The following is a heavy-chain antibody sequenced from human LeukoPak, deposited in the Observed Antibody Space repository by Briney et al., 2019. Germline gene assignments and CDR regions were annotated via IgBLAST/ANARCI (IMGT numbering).Heavy chain of an antibody. CDR3: AKGPDYGDYRSFDY. D-gene: IGHD4-17*01. Sequence: PGGSLRLSCAASGFTFSTYAMSWVRQAPGKGLEWVSVISGSGGSTFYVDSVKGRFTISRDNSKNTLYLQMNSLRAEDTAVYYCAKGPDYGDYRSFDYWGQGTLVTVSS. CDR1: GFTFSTYA. J-gene: IGHJ4*02. CDR2: ISGSGGST. V-gene: IGHV3-23*01.